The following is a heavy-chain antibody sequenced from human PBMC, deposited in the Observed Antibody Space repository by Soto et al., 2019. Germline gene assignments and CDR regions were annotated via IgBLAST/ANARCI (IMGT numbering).Heavy chain of an antibody. J-gene: IGHJ6*02. CDR2: IIPIFGTA. Sequence: SVKVSCKASGGSFSSYAISWVRQAPGQGLEWMGGIIPIFGTANYAQKFQGRVTITADESTSTAYMELSSLRSEDTAVYYCARGADTAMVADYYYYGMDVWGQGTTVTVSS. CDR3: ARGADTAMVADYYYYGMDV. V-gene: IGHV1-69*13. D-gene: IGHD5-18*01. CDR1: GGSFSSYA.